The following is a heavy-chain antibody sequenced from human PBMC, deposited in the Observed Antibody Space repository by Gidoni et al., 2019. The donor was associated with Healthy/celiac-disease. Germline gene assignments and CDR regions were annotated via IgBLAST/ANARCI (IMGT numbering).Heavy chain of an antibody. CDR2: ASAYNVNT. V-gene: IGHV1-18*01. J-gene: IGHJ6*02. D-gene: IGHD2-2*02. Sequence: QVQLVQSGAEVKKPGASVKVSCKAAGYTFTSYGISWVRQAPGQGLEWMGWASAYNVNTNYAQKLQGSVTITTDTSTSTAYMELSRLRSDDTAVYYCARGSHCSSTRCYMPVYYYYGMDAWGQGTTVTVSS. CDR3: ARGSHCSSTRCYMPVYYYYGMDA. CDR1: GYTFTSYG.